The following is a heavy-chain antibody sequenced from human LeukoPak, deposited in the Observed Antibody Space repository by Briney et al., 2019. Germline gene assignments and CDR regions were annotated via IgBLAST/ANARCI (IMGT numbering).Heavy chain of an antibody. CDR2: INLNSGDT. J-gene: IGHJ5*02. CDR3: ARSYFDVLYNSSLWLAP. V-gene: IGHV1-2*02. CDR1: GYAFTDYD. Sequence: ASVRLSCTASGYAFTDYDIHWVRQAPGQGLEWMAWINLNSGDTYYAQNFQDRVTITRDKSISTAYLQLNSLRSDDTAVFYCARSYFDVLYNSSLWLAPWGQGTLVTVSP. D-gene: IGHD3-9*01.